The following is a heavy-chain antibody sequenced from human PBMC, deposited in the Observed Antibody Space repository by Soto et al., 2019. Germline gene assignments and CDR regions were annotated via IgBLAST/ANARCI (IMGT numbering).Heavy chain of an antibody. CDR3: LRVPDYYDSSGYYG. Sequence: SETLSLTCTVSGGSISSGGYYWSWIRQHPGKGLEWIGYIYYSGSTYYNPSLKSRVTISVDTSKNQFSLKLSSVTAADTAVYYCLRVPDYYDSSGYYGWGQGTLVTGSS. J-gene: IGHJ4*02. CDR2: IYYSGST. D-gene: IGHD3-22*01. V-gene: IGHV4-31*03. CDR1: GGSISSGGYY.